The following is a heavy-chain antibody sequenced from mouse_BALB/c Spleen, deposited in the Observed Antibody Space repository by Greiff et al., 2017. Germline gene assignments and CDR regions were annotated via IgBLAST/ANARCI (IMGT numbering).Heavy chain of an antibody. D-gene: IGHD2-4*01. CDR2: IYPGGGYT. CDR3: ARSYDYDVYFDY. V-gene: IGHV1-63*02. CDR1: GYTFTNYW. J-gene: IGHJ2*01. Sequence: QVQLQQSGAELVRPGTSVKISCKASGYTFTNYWLGWVKQRPGHGLEWIGDIYPGGGYTNYNEKFKGKATLTADTSSSTAYMQLSSLTSEDSAVFFCARSYDYDVYFDYWGQGTTLTVSS.